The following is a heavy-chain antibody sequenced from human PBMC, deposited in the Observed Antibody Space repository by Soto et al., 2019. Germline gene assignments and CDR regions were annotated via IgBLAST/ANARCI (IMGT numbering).Heavy chain of an antibody. CDR3: ARAGWYRFDY. CDR1: GFTFSNYW. CDR2: INSDGTTI. D-gene: IGHD6-19*01. Sequence: EVQLVESGGGLVQPGGSLRLSCAASGFTFSNYWVHWVRQAPGKGLMWVSRINSDGTTINYADSVEGQFTISRDNAKNTLFLQMNSLRVEDTAVYYCARAGWYRFDYWGQGTLVTVSS. J-gene: IGHJ4*02. V-gene: IGHV3-74*01.